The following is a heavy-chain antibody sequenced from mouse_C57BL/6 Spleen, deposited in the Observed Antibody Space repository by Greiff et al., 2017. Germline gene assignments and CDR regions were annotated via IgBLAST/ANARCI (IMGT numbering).Heavy chain of an antibody. D-gene: IGHD2-5*01. CDR1: GFSLSTFGMG. Sequence: QVTLKESGPGILQPSQTLSLTCSFSGFSLSTFGMGVGWIRQPSGKGLEWLAHIWWDDDKYYNPALKSRLTISKDTSKNQVFLKIANVDTADTATYYCARMSYYSNYVGYFDYWGQGTTLTVSS. CDR3: ARMSYYSNYVGYFDY. CDR2: IWWDDDK. V-gene: IGHV8-8*01. J-gene: IGHJ2*01.